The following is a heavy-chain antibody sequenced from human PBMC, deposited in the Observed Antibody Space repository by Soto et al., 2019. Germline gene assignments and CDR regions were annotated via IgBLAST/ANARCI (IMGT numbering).Heavy chain of an antibody. V-gene: IGHV4-31*03. CDR2: IYYSGST. J-gene: IGHJ4*02. D-gene: IGHD6-13*01. CDR3: AIRMYSTRWYYLDY. Sequence: PSETLSLTCTVSGGSISSGGYYWSWIRQHPGKGLEWIGYIYYSGSTYYNPSLKSRVTISVDTSKNQFSLKLSSVTAEDTAIYFCAIRMYSTRWYYLDYWGQGTLVTVSS. CDR1: GGSISSGGYY.